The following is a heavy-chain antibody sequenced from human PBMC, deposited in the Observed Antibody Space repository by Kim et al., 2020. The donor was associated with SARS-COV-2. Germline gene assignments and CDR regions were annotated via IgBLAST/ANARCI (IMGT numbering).Heavy chain of an antibody. CDR2: INPDSGDT. D-gene: IGHD2-15*01. CDR1: KYVFPAYQ. CDR3: AMNFYYSSGDQWEGQNNWF. V-gene: IGHV1-2*02. Sequence: ASVKVSCKASKYVFPAYQIHWVRQAPGQGFEWMGCINPDSGDTNYAQNFQGRVTMTRDTSINTAYMELNRLTSDDTAVYYCAMNFYYSSGDQWEGQNNWF. J-gene: IGHJ5*01.